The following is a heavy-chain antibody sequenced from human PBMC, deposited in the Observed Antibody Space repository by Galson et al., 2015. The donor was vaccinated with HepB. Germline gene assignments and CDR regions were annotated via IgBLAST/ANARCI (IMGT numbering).Heavy chain of an antibody. CDR2: ISYDGSNK. V-gene: IGHV3-30*04. CDR1: GFTFSSYA. Sequence: SLRLSCAASGFTFSSYAMHWVRQAPGKGLEWVAVISYDGSNKYCADSVKGRFTISRDNSKNTLYLQMNSLRAEDTAVYYCARWGSVGNSGDYWGQGTLVTVSS. J-gene: IGHJ4*02. CDR3: ARWGSVGNSGDY. D-gene: IGHD2-15*01.